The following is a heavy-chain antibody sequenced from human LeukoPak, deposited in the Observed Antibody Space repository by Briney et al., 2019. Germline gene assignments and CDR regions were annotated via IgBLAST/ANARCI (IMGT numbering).Heavy chain of an antibody. CDR2: ISSSSSTI. CDR3: AKVGGSSAGY. D-gene: IGHD3-16*01. V-gene: IGHV3-48*04. J-gene: IGHJ4*02. CDR1: GFTFSSYS. Sequence: GGSLRLSCAASGFTFSSYSMNWVRQAPGKGLEWVSYISSSSSTIYYADSVKDRFTISRDNAKNSLYLQMNSLRAEDTAVYYCAKVGGSSAGYWGQGTLVTVSS.